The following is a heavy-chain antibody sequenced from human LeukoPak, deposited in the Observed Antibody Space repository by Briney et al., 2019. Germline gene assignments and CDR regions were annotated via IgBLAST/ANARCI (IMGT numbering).Heavy chain of an antibody. Sequence: PGGSLRLSCAASGFTFSSYWMSWVRQAPGKGLEWVANIKQDGSEKYYVDSVKGRFTISRDNAKNSLYLQMNSLRAEDTAVYCCARNPDGRVSWFDPWGQGTLVTVSS. V-gene: IGHV3-7*01. D-gene: IGHD3-16*02. J-gene: IGHJ5*02. CDR3: ARNPDGRVSWFDP. CDR1: GFTFSSYW. CDR2: IKQDGSEK.